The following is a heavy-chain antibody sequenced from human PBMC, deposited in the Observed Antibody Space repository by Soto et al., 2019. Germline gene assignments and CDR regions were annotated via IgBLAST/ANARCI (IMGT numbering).Heavy chain of an antibody. CDR1: GLTFSSYA. V-gene: IGHV3-30*04. D-gene: IGHD3-22*01. J-gene: IGHJ5*02. CDR3: AREGHYSNSSGDYYGNWFDP. Sequence: GGSLRLSGETSGLTFSSYALHWVRQAPGKGLKWVAVVSYDGTYKYYADSVKGRFTISRDNSRNTLYLQMNSLTVEDTAVYYCAREGHYSNSSGDYYGNWFDPWGQGSRFTGSS. CDR2: VSYDGTYK.